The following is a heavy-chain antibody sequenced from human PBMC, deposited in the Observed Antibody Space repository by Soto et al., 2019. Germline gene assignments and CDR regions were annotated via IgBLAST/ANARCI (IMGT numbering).Heavy chain of an antibody. CDR3: ARALTVGATDSYYYGMDV. Sequence: SETLSLTCTVSGYSVTSGNYYWSWIRQPPGKGLEWIGHIYYSGSTNYNPSLKSRVTISVDTPKNQFSLKLSSVTAADTAVYYCARALTVGATDSYYYGMDVWGQGTTVT. CDR1: GYSVTSGNYY. D-gene: IGHD1-26*01. V-gene: IGHV4-61*01. CDR2: IYYSGST. J-gene: IGHJ6*02.